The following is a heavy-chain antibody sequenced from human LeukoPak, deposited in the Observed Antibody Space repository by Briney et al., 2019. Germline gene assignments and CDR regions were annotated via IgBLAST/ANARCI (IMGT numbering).Heavy chain of an antibody. CDR1: GGSISSYY. D-gene: IGHD3-10*01. J-gene: IGHJ2*01. V-gene: IGHV4-59*08. CDR2: IYYSGST. Sequence: SETLSLTCTVSGGSISSYYWSWIRQPPGKGLEWIGYIYYSGSTNYNPSLKSRVTISVDTSKNQFSLKLSSVTAADTAVYYCARRVTMVRGADWYFDLWGRGTLVTVSS. CDR3: ARRVTMVRGADWYFDL.